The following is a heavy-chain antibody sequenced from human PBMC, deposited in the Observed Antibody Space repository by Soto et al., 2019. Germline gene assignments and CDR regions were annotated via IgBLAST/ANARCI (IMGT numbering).Heavy chain of an antibody. D-gene: IGHD5-18*01. CDR1: GFTFSTYA. Sequence: PVGSLRLSCAASGFTFSTYAMSWVRQAPGKGLEWVSAISGRGGTTYYTDSVKGRFTISRDNSKNTLYLQMNSLRAEDTAVYYCAKDRGVDTATIGVFDYWGQGTLVTVSS. CDR3: AKDRGVDTATIGVFDY. J-gene: IGHJ4*02. V-gene: IGHV3-23*01. CDR2: ISGRGGTT.